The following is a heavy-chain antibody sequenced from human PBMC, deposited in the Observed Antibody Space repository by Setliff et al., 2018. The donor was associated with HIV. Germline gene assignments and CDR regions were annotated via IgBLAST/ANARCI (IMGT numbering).Heavy chain of an antibody. CDR1: GYTFTSYY. J-gene: IGHJ6*03. Sequence: ASVKVSCKASGYTFTSYYMHWVRQAPGQGLEWMGWINTNTGYPTYAQAFTGRFVFSLDTSVSAAFLQISSLKAEDTAVYYCARAQALLRVYYMDVWGKGTTVTVS. D-gene: IGHD3-3*01. CDR3: ARAQALLRVYYMDV. V-gene: IGHV7-4-1*02. CDR2: INTNTGYP.